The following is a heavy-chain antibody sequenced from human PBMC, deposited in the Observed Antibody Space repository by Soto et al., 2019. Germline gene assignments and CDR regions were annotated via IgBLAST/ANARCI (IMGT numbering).Heavy chain of an antibody. V-gene: IGHV4-39*01. CDR3: ARQVYSSSWYRGTYYFDY. J-gene: IGHJ4*02. CDR2: IYYSGST. CDR1: GGPISSSSYY. Sequence: SETLSLTCTVSGGPISSSSYYWGWIRQPPGKGLEWIGSIYYSGSTYYNPSLKSRVTISVDTSKNQFSLKLSSVTAADTAVYYCARQVYSSSWYRGTYYFDYWGQGTLVTVSS. D-gene: IGHD6-13*01.